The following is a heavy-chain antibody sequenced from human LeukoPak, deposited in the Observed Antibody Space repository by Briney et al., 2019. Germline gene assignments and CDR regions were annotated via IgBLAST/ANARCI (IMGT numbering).Heavy chain of an antibody. V-gene: IGHV1-2*06. CDR2: INPNSGDT. CDR3: ARDYCSSTSCLFDY. CDR1: GYTFTGYH. D-gene: IGHD2-2*01. J-gene: IGHJ4*02. Sequence: ASEKVSCKASGYTFTGYHMHWVRQAPGQGLEWMGRINPNSGDTNYAQKFQGRVTMTRDTSISTAYMELSRLRSDDTAVYYCARDYCSSTSCLFDYRGQGTLVTVSS.